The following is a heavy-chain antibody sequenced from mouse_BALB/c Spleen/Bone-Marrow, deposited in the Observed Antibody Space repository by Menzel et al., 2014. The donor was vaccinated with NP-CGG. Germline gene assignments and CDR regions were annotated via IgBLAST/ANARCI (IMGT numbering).Heavy chain of an antibody. CDR2: IRDKANGYTT. D-gene: IGHD2-12*01. Sequence: EVQLVESGGGLVQPGDSLRLSCATSGFTFIEYYMSWVRQPPGKALEWLGFIRDKANGYTTDYSASVKGRFTMSRDNSQSILYLQMNTLRAEDSATYYCARVYIYDGGNAMDYWGQGTSVTVSS. CDR1: GFTFIEYY. CDR3: ARVYIYDGGNAMDY. J-gene: IGHJ4*01. V-gene: IGHV7-3*02.